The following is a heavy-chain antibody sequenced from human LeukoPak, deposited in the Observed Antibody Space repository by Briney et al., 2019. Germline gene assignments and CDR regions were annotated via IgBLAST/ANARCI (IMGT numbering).Heavy chain of an antibody. J-gene: IGHJ4*02. V-gene: IGHV4-39*01. D-gene: IGHD1-26*01. CDR1: GGSISSSSYY. CDR3: ARQGIVGAITYYFDY. CDR2: INYSGST. Sequence: SETLSLTCTVSGGSISSSSYYWGWIRQPPGKGLEWIGSINYSGSTYYNPSLKSRVTISVDTSKNQFSLKLSSVTAADTAVYYCARQGIVGAITYYFDYWGKGTLVTVSS.